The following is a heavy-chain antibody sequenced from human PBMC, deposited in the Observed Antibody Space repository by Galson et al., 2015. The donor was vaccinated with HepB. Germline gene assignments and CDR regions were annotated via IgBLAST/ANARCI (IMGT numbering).Heavy chain of an antibody. J-gene: IGHJ4*02. V-gene: IGHV3-15*01. D-gene: IGHD1-7*01. CDR1: GFTFTDAW. Sequence: SLRLSCAASGFTFTDAWMSWVRQAPGKGLEWVGRIKTKSDGGTTDYAAPVKGRFTISRDDSKNTLYLQMNSLKIEDTAVYYCTTDPGTTDDYWGQGTLVTVSS. CDR2: IKTKSDGGTT. CDR3: TTDPGTTDDY.